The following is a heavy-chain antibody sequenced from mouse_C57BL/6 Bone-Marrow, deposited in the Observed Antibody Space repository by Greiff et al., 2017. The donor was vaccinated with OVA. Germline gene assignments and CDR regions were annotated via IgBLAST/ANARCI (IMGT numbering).Heavy chain of an antibody. J-gene: IGHJ1*03. CDR2: ISSGSSTS. CDR1: GFTFSDYG. CDR3: ATNYYGSSYLYWYFDV. D-gene: IGHD1-1*01. V-gene: IGHV5-17*01. Sequence: EVKLVESGGGLVKPGGSLKLSCAASGFTFSDYGMHWVRQAPEKGLEWVAYISSGSSTSYYADTVKGRFTISIDNAKNTLFLQMTILRSEDTAMYYCATNYYGSSYLYWYFDVWGTGTTVTVSS.